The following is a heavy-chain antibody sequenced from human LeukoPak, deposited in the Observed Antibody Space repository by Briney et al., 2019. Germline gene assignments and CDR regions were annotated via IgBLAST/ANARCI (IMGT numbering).Heavy chain of an antibody. CDR2: ISGSGGST. Sequence: PGRSLSLSCASSVFTLSSLAMSWVSQAQGKGLEWGSAISGSGGSTYYADSVKGRFTISRDNSKNTLYLQMNSLRAEDTAVYYCANLPGYSSSWYPFDYWGQGTLVTVSS. CDR1: VFTLSSLA. J-gene: IGHJ4*02. CDR3: ANLPGYSSSWYPFDY. V-gene: IGHV3-23*01. D-gene: IGHD6-13*01.